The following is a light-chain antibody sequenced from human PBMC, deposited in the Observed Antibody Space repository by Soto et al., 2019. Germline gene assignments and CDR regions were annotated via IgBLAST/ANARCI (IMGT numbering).Light chain of an antibody. V-gene: IGKV3-20*01. CDR1: QSVSNNY. Sequence: EIVLTQSPGTLSLSPGERATLSCRASQSVSNNYLAWYQQKPGQAPRLLIYGASSRATGIPDRFSGSGSGTDFTLTINRQEPEDFAVYYCEQYDKSITFGGGTKVDIK. CDR3: EQYDKSIT. J-gene: IGKJ4*01. CDR2: GAS.